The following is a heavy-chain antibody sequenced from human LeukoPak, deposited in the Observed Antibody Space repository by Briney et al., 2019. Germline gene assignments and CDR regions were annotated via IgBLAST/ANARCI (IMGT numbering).Heavy chain of an antibody. V-gene: IGHV4-4*09. CDR2: IYLSGST. CDR1: GGSISSYY. CDR3: ARSSYGSGSYFY. J-gene: IGHJ4*02. Sequence: PSETLSLTCTVSGGSISSYYWSWIRQPPGKGLEWIGYIYLSGSTYYNPSLKSRVTISVDRSKNQFSLKLSSVTAADTAVYYCARSSYGSGSYFYWGQGTLVTVSS. D-gene: IGHD3-10*01.